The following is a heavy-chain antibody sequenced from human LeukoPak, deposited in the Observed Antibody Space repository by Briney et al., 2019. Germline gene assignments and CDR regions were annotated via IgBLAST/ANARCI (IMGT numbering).Heavy chain of an antibody. CDR1: GYSFTSYW. J-gene: IGHJ4*02. V-gene: IGHV3-7*05. D-gene: IGHD2-8*01. Sequence: PGESLKISCKGSGYSFTSYWIGWVRQMPGKGLEWVATMDGGGSATYYVDSVKGRFTITRDNAKNSLFLQMNSLRAEDTALYYCANEEWYRFDYWGQGTLVTVPS. CDR3: ANEEWYRFDY. CDR2: MDGGGSAT.